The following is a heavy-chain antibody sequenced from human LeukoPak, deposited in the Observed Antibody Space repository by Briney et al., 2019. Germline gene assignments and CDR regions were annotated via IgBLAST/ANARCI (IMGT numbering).Heavy chain of an antibody. V-gene: IGHV1-18*01. CDR3: ARDYYFLAVAGTENAFDI. Sequence: ASVKVSCKASGYTFTSYGISWVRQAPGQGLEWMGWISAYNGNTNHAQKLQGRVTMTTDTSTSTAYMELRSLRSDDTAVYYCARDYYFLAVAGTENAFDIWGQGTMVTVSS. J-gene: IGHJ3*02. D-gene: IGHD6-19*01. CDR2: ISAYNGNT. CDR1: GYTFTSYG.